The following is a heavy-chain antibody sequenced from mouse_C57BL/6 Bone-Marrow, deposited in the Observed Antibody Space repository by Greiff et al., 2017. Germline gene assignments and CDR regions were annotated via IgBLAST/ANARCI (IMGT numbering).Heavy chain of an antibody. CDR1: GFNIKDSY. CDR3: TMQEGARDY. Sequence: VQLQQSGAELVRPGASVKLSCTASGFNIKDSYMHWVKQRPEQGLEWIGRIDPEDGDTEYAPKFKGKATMTADTSSNTAYLQLSSLTSEDTAVYYCTMQEGARDYWGQGTSGTGSS. J-gene: IGHJ4*01. CDR2: IDPEDGDT. V-gene: IGHV14-1*01.